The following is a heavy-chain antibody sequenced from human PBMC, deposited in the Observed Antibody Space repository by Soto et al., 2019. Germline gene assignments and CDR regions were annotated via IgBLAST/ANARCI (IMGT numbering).Heavy chain of an antibody. D-gene: IGHD4-17*01. Sequence: EVHLLESGGGLEQPGGSLKLSCAASGFTFNDYALSWVRQAPGKGLEWVSAISGSGADTNYADSVRGRFTVTRDNSKNTLYLRMDSLRPEDTAVYYCAKDRMRSDYGLDWFFDLWGRGTLVTVSS. CDR3: AKDRMRSDYGLDWFFDL. J-gene: IGHJ2*01. V-gene: IGHV3-23*01. CDR1: GFTFNDYA. CDR2: ISGSGADT.